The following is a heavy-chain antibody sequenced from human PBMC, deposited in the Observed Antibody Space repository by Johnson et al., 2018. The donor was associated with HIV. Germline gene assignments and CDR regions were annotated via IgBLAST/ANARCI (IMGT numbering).Heavy chain of an antibody. V-gene: IGHV3-30-3*01. Sequence: QVQLVESGGGVVQPGRSLRLSCAASGFTFSSYAMHWVRQAPGKGLEWVAVISYDGSNKYYADSVKGRFTISRDNSKNTLYLQMNSLSAEGTAVYYCARDCCKAGAAGLGDAFDIWGQGTMVTVSS. CDR1: GFTFSSYA. CDR3: ARDCCKAGAAGLGDAFDI. J-gene: IGHJ3*02. CDR2: ISYDGSNK. D-gene: IGHD6-13*01.